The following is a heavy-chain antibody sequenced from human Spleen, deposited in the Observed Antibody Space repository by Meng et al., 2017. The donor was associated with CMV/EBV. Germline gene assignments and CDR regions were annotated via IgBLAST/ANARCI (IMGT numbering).Heavy chain of an antibody. V-gene: IGHV1-2*02. CDR1: GYTFTGYY. D-gene: IGHD3-3*01. CDR3: ARDRVSGYQNPDYFDC. J-gene: IGHJ4*02. CDR2: INPNSGRA. Sequence: ASVKVSCKASGYTFTGYYIHWVGQAPGQGLEWVGWINPNSGRAIPAQKFQGRVTMTRDTSISTAYMELSSLRSDDTAMYYCARDRVSGYQNPDYFDCWGQGTLVTVSS.